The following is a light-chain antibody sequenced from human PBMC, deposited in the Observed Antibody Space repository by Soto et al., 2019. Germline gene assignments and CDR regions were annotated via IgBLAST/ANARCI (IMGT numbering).Light chain of an antibody. CDR3: QQRSNWPPIT. CDR1: QSVSSY. CDR2: DAS. Sequence: EIVLTQSPAILSLSPGKRATLSYRASQSVSSYLAWYQQKPGQAPRLLIYDASNRATGIPARFSGSGSGTDFTLTISSLEPEDFAVYYCQQRSNWPPITFGQGTRLEIK. V-gene: IGKV3-11*01. J-gene: IGKJ5*01.